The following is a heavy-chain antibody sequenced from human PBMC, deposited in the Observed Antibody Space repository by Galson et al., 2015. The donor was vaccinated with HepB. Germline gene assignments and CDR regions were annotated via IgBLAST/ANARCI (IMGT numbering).Heavy chain of an antibody. Sequence: SLRLSCAASGFTFSNYTVSWVRQAPGKGLEWISYISSTSSTIYYADSVKGRFTISRDNAKNSLFLQMNSLRAEDTAVYYCARVSGWMDYFDYWGQGTLVTVSS. J-gene: IGHJ4*02. CDR2: ISSTSSTI. CDR1: GFTFSNYT. D-gene: IGHD6-19*01. CDR3: ARVSGWMDYFDY. V-gene: IGHV3-48*01.